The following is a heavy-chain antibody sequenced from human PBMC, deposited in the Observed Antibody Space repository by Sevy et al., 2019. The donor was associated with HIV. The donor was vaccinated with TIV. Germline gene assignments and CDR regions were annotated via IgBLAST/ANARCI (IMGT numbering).Heavy chain of an antibody. CDR2: SGST. D-gene: IGHD5-18*01. CDR1: GGSISSYY. Sequence: SETLSLTCSVSGGSISSYYWSWIRQPPGKGLEWIEYSGSTNYKSSLKRRVTISVDTSKNQFSLKLSAVTAADTAVYYCARVRYTFGFPVFLDYWGQGTLVTVSS. CDR3: ARVRYTFGFPVFLDY. J-gene: IGHJ4*02. V-gene: IGHV4-59*01.